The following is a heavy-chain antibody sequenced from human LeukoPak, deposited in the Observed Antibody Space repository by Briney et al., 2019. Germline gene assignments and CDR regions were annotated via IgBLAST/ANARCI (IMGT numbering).Heavy chain of an antibody. D-gene: IGHD3-16*01. Sequence: ETLSLTCAVYGGSFSGYYWSWIRQAPGKGLEWLANLKEDGNEKYYVDSVRGRFIISRDNAKNSLFLQMNSLRAEDTAMYYCARGTPFGAYWGQGTLVTVSS. CDR2: LKEDGNEK. V-gene: IGHV3-7*03. CDR1: GGSFSGYY. J-gene: IGHJ4*02. CDR3: ARGTPFGAY.